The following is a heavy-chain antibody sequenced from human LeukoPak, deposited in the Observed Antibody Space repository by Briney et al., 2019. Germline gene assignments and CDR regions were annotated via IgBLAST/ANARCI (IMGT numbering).Heavy chain of an antibody. CDR1: GGSISSYY. D-gene: IGHD5-18*01. CDR3: ARVDTGAMDV. J-gene: IGHJ6*03. CDR2: IYYSGST. V-gene: IGHV4-59*01. Sequence: SETLSLTCTVSGGSISSYYWSWIRQPPGKGLEWIGYIYYSGSTNYNPSLKSRVTISVDTSKNQFSLKLSSVTAADTAVYYCARVDTGAMDVWGKGATVTVSS.